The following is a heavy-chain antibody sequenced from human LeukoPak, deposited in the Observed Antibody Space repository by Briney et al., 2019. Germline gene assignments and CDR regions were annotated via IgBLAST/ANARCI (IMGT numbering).Heavy chain of an antibody. D-gene: IGHD5-24*01. Sequence: GGSLRLSCTASGFTFSSYGMQWVRQAPGKGLEWVACIRYDENRKYYADSVKGRFTISRDNSENTLYLQMNSLRAEDTAVYHCAKENTRDGNRYFHYWGQGTLVTVSS. J-gene: IGHJ4*02. CDR2: IRYDENRK. CDR1: GFTFSSYG. V-gene: IGHV3-30*02. CDR3: AKENTRDGNRYFHY.